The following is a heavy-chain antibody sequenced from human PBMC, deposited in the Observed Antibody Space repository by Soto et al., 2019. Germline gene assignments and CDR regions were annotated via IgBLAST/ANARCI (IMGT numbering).Heavy chain of an antibody. CDR2: ISAYNGNT. J-gene: IGHJ3*02. D-gene: IGHD5-18*01. Sequence: QVQLVQSGAEVKKPGASVKVSCKASGYTFTSYGISWVRQAPGHGLEWMGWISAYNGNTNYAQKLQGRVTMTTDTSTSTAYMELRSLRSDDTAVYYCARALRLSVDTAMVDAFDIWGQGTMVTVSS. V-gene: IGHV1-18*01. CDR3: ARALRLSVDTAMVDAFDI. CDR1: GYTFTSYG.